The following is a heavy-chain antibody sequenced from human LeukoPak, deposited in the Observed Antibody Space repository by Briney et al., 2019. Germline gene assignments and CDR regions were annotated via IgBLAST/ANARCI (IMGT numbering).Heavy chain of an antibody. CDR1: GGSFSGNY. CDR3: AGDLLDGQPDY. V-gene: IGHV4-34*01. Sequence: PSETLSLTCAVYGGSFSGNYWSWIRQPPGKGLEWIGEINHSGSTNYNPSLKSRVTISVDTSKNQFSLKLSSVTAADTAVYYCAGDLLDGQPDYWGQGTLVTVSS. D-gene: IGHD1-1*01. J-gene: IGHJ4*02. CDR2: INHSGST.